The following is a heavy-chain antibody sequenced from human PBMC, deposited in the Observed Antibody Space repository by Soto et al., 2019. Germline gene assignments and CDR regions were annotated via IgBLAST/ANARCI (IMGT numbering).Heavy chain of an antibody. Sequence: PSETLSLTCTVSGGSISSGDYYWSWIRQHPGKGLEWIGYIYYSGSTYYNPSLKSRVTISVDTSKNQFSLKLSSVTAADTAVYYCARCGLRYFDWYWFDPWGQGTLVTVSS. D-gene: IGHD3-9*01. J-gene: IGHJ5*02. V-gene: IGHV4-31*03. CDR2: IYYSGST. CDR3: ARCGLRYFDWYWFDP. CDR1: GGSISSGDYY.